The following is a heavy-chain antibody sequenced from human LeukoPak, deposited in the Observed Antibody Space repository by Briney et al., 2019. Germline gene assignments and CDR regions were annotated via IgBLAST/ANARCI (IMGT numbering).Heavy chain of an antibody. CDR3: ARGYCSSTSCLFDY. CDR2: INLNSGDT. D-gene: IGHD2-2*01. Sequence: ASVKVSCKASGYTFTGYHMHWVRQAPGQGLEWMGRINLNSGDTNNAQKFQGRVTMTRDTSISTAYMDLSRLTSDDTAVYYCARGYCSSTSCLFDYWGQGTLVTVSS. CDR1: GYTFTGYH. J-gene: IGHJ4*02. V-gene: IGHV1-2*06.